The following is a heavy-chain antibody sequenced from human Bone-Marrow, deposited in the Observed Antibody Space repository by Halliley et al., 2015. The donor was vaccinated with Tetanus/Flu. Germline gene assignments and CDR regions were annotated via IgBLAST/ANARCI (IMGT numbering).Heavy chain of an antibody. Sequence: TLSLTCKVSGGSIKSSGHYWGWIRQPPGKGLEHIGSIYYSGSTYYNPSLKSRITMSVDTSKNQFSLKLRSVTAADTALYYCARHAEGENYYYGVDVWGQGTMVTVSS. CDR1: GGSIKSSGHY. CDR2: IYYSGST. CDR3: ARHAEGENYYYGVDV. V-gene: IGHV4-39*01. D-gene: IGHD3-10*01. J-gene: IGHJ6*02.